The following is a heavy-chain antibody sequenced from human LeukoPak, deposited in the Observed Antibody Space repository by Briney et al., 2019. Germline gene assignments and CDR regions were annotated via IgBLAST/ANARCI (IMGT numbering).Heavy chain of an antibody. D-gene: IGHD1-26*01. CDR3: ARLRLVGATSEYDY. J-gene: IGHJ4*02. CDR1: GYTFTSYW. V-gene: IGHV5-51*01. Sequence: GESLKISGKGSGYTFTSYWIGWVRQMPGKGLEWMGIIYPGDSDTRYSPSFQGQVTISVDKSISTASLQWSSLKASDTAMYYCARLRLVGATSEYDYWGQGTLVTVSS. CDR2: IYPGDSDT.